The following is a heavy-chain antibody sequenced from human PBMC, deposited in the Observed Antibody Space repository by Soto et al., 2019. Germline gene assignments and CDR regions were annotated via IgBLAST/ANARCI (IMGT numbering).Heavy chain of an antibody. D-gene: IGHD2-2*01. J-gene: IGHJ4*02. V-gene: IGHV3-23*01. CDR3: AKDLFGCSGTKCYEGASYYFGH. CDR1: GFSFSDYG. CDR2: ISGSGGST. Sequence: GGSLRLSCAASGFSFSDYGMTWVRQAPGKGLEWVSGISGSGGSTYDADSVKGRFAISRDNSKNTLYLQMNSLRAEDTAVYYCAKDLFGCSGTKCYEGASYYFGHWGQGTLVTVSS.